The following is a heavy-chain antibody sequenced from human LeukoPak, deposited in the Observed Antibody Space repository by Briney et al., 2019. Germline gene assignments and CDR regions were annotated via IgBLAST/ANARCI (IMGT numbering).Heavy chain of an antibody. D-gene: IGHD3-3*01. Sequence: ASVKVSCKASGYTFTGYYMHWVRQAPGPGLEWMGWINPNSGGTNYAQKFQGRVTMTRDTSISTAYMELSRLRSDDTAVYYCARATLHYDVWSGEYTLLDYWGQGTLVTVSS. J-gene: IGHJ4*02. CDR3: ARATLHYDVWSGEYTLLDY. CDR2: INPNSGGT. V-gene: IGHV1-2*02. CDR1: GYTFTGYY.